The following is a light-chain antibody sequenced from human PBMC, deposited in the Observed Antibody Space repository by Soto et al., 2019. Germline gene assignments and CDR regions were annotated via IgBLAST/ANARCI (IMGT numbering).Light chain of an antibody. J-gene: IGKJ2*01. Sequence: EIVLTQSPGTLSLSPGERATLSCRASQSVSSNYLAWYQQKPGQAPRLLIYGASSRATGIPDRFSGSGSGTDFTLTISRLEPADFAVYYCQQYGSSPPYTFGQGTKLEIK. CDR1: QSVSSNY. CDR2: GAS. V-gene: IGKV3-20*01. CDR3: QQYGSSPPYT.